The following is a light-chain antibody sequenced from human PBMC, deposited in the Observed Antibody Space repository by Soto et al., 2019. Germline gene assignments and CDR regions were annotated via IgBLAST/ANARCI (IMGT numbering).Light chain of an antibody. Sequence: EIVLTQSPGTLSLSPGERATLSCRASQSVSSSYLAWYQQKPGQAPRLLIHGASARATGIPDRFSGSGSGTDFTLIISRLEPEDFAVYFCQQYGSSPMYTFGQGTKLEIK. V-gene: IGKV3-20*01. CDR1: QSVSSSY. CDR3: QQYGSSPMYT. CDR2: GAS. J-gene: IGKJ2*01.